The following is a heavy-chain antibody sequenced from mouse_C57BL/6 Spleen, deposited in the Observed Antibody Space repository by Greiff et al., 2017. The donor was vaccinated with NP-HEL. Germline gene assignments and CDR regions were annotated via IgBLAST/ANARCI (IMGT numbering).Heavy chain of an antibody. D-gene: IGHD2-4*01. CDR3: ARDDYDEGVYFDY. CDR2: INPSSGYT. CDR1: GYTFTSYW. J-gene: IGHJ2*01. V-gene: IGHV1-7*01. Sequence: VQLQQSGAELAKPGASVKLSCKASGYTFTSYWMHWVKQRPGQGLEWIGYINPSSGYTKYNQKFKDKATLTADKSSSTAYMQLSSLTYEDSAVYYCARDDYDEGVYFDYWGQGTTLTVSS.